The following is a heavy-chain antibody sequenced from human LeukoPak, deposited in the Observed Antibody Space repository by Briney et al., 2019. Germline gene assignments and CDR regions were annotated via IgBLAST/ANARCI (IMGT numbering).Heavy chain of an antibody. CDR1: GGTFSSYA. CDR3: ARAGYSGYDLGY. CDR2: IIPILGIA. D-gene: IGHD5-12*01. J-gene: IGHJ4*02. Sequence: SVKVSCKASGGTFSSYAISWVRQAPGQGLEWMGRIIPILGIANYAQKFQGRVTVTADKSTSTAYMELSSLRSEDTAVYYCARAGYSGYDLGYWGQGTLVTVSS. V-gene: IGHV1-69*04.